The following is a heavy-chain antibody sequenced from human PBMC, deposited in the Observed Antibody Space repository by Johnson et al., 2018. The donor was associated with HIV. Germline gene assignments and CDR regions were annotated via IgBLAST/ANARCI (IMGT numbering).Heavy chain of an antibody. J-gene: IGHJ3*02. CDR3: AREAYYYDSSGPGGAFDI. Sequence: VQLVESGGGLVQPGGSLRLSCAASGFTFSSYWMSWVRQAPGKGLEWVANIKQDGSEKYYVDSVKGRFTISRDNVKNSLYLQMNSLRAEDTAVYYCAREAYYYDSSGPGGAFDIWGQGTMVTVSS. D-gene: IGHD3-22*01. V-gene: IGHV3-7*05. CDR2: IKQDGSEK. CDR1: GFTFSSYW.